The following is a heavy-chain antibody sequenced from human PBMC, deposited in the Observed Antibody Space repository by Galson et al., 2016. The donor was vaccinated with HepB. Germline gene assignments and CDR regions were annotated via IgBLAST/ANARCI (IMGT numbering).Heavy chain of an antibody. CDR2: TYYRSKWYY. J-gene: IGHJ5*02. CDR1: GDSVSSNNAA. CDR3: ARSYEFHDILTGAITTTINWFGP. V-gene: IGHV6-1*01. D-gene: IGHD3-9*01. Sequence: CAISGDSVSSNNAAWSWIRQSPSRGLEWLGRTYYRSKWYYDYAASLKSRITINPDTSKNQFSRQLNSVTPEDTAVYYCARSYEFHDILTGAITTTINWFGPWGQGTLVTVSS.